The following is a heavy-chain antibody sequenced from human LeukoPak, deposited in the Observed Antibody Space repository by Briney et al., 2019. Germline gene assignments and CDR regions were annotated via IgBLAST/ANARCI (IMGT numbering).Heavy chain of an antibody. Sequence: ASVKVSCKASGGTFSSYAISWVRQAPGQGLEWMGRIIPILGIANYAQKFQGRVTITADKSTSTAYMELSSLRSEDTAVYYCASARRSWCDPLSGWFDPWGQGTLVTVSS. D-gene: IGHD6-13*01. CDR2: IIPILGIA. CDR3: ASARRSWCDPLSGWFDP. V-gene: IGHV1-69*04. J-gene: IGHJ5*02. CDR1: GGTFSSYA.